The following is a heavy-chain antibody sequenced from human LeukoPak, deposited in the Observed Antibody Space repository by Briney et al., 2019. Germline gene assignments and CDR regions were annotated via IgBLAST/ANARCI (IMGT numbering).Heavy chain of an antibody. D-gene: IGHD3-9*01. CDR2: IYASGST. J-gene: IGHJ4*02. CDR1: GGSISSGSYY. CDR3: ARTDGYDILTGPY. Sequence: PSQTLSLTCTVSGGSISSGSYYWSWIRQPAGKGLEWIGRIYASGSTTYSPSLKSRVTISIDTSKNQFSLRLSSVTAADTAVYYCARTDGYDILTGPYWGQGTLVTVSS. V-gene: IGHV4-61*02.